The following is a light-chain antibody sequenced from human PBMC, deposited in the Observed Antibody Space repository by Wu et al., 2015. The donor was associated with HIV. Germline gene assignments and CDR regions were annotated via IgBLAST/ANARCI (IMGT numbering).Light chain of an antibody. J-gene: IGKJ5*01. Sequence: VLTQSPGTLSLSPGERATLSCRASQSVSSYLAWYQQKPGQAPRLLMYDASNRATGIPARFSGSGSGTDFTLTISSLEPEDFAVYYCQQRSNWPLTFGQGTRLEIQ. CDR2: DAS. CDR3: QQRSNWPLT. CDR1: QSVSSY. V-gene: IGKV3-11*01.